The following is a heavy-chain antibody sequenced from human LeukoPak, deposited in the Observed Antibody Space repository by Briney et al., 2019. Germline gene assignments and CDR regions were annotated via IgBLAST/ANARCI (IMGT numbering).Heavy chain of an antibody. V-gene: IGHV3-21*01. J-gene: IGHJ6*02. D-gene: IGHD4-23*01. CDR3: ARDRGGNEGYGMDF. CDR2: ISDSSSDI. CDR1: GFTVSSNY. Sequence: PGGSLRLSCAASGFTVSSNYMSWVRQAPGKGLEWVSAISDSSSDIYYADSVKGRFTISRDNAENSLYLQMNSVRAEDTAVYYCARDRGGNEGYGMDFWGQGTTVTVSS.